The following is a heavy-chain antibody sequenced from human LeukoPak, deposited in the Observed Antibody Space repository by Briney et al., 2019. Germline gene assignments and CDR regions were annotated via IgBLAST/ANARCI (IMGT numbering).Heavy chain of an antibody. J-gene: IGHJ5*02. D-gene: IGHD3-3*01. CDR3: ASVPFWSGTSEFDP. V-gene: IGHV3-48*01. Sequence: GGSLRLSCAASGFTFSSYSMNWVRQAPGKGLEWASYISSSSSTIYYADSVKGRSTISRDNAKNSLYLQMNSLRAEDTAVYYCASVPFWSGTSEFDPWGQGTLVTVSS. CDR1: GFTFSSYS. CDR2: ISSSSSTI.